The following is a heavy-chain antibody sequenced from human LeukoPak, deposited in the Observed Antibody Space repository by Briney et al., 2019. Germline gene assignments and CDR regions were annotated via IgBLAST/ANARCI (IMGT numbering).Heavy chain of an antibody. D-gene: IGHD1-1*01. CDR2: VRKDATEK. Sequence: GGSLTLSCTASGFIFTEYCMYWVRQAPGKGLEWVAFVRKDATEKKYADSVEGRFTISRDDSANTVYLKMNNLRVDDTAVYYCAKRSGPNPGTFDSWGQGTPVIVSS. J-gene: IGHJ4*02. CDR1: GFIFTEYC. V-gene: IGHV3-30*02. CDR3: AKRSGPNPGTFDS.